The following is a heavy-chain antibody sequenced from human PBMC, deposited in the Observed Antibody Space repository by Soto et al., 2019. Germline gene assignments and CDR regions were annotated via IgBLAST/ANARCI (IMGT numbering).Heavy chain of an antibody. V-gene: IGHV4-4*02. CDR3: GRESLGSYYYYGMDV. Sequence: SETLSLTCAVSGGSVSSSEWWSSVRQHPEKGLACAGEIYPAAGTNYNPSLKSRVTISVDKSKNKFSLKLNSVAAADTAVYYCGRESLGSYYYYGMDVWGEGTTVSVS. D-gene: IGHD6-19*01. CDR2: IYPAAGT. CDR1: GGSVSSSEW. J-gene: IGHJ6*02.